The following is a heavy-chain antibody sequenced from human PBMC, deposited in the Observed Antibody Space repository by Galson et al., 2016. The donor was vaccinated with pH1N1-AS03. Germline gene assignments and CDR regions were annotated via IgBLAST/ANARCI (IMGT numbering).Heavy chain of an antibody. J-gene: IGHJ4*02. CDR3: AKEEGLGGQRDH. V-gene: IGHV3-30*02. CDR1: GFTFSSYG. D-gene: IGHD2-15*01. CDR2: LQYDESYR. Sequence: SLRLSCAASGFTFSSYGMHWVRQAPGKGLEWVAFLQYDESYRNYADPVKGRFTISRDISKSTLYLHMNSLRVDDTAVYFCAKEEGLGGQRDHWGQGTLVTVSS.